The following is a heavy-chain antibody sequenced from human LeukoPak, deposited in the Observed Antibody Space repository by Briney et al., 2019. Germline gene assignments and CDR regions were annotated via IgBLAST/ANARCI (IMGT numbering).Heavy chain of an antibody. J-gene: IGHJ4*02. CDR1: GFTFSHHY. D-gene: IGHD7-27*01. V-gene: IGHV3-11*01. CDR3: ARDGDTTSKVDY. CDR2: ITRSGA. Sequence: GGSLRLSCAASGFTFSHHYMSWIRQAPGKGLEWISYITRSGAFYADSVKGRFTISRDNAKNSLYLQMNSLRVADTAVYYCARDGDTTSKVDYLGQGTLVTVSS.